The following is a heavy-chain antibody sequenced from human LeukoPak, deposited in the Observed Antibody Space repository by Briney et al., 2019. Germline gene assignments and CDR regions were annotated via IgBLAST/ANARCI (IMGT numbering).Heavy chain of an antibody. J-gene: IGHJ6*03. CDR1: GGTFSSYA. D-gene: IGHD3-10*01. CDR3: ARARHDLLSGYYYYMDV. CDR2: IIPIFGTA. Sequence: GASVKVSCKASGGTFSSYAISWVRQAPGQGLEWMGGIIPIFGTANYAQKFQGRVTITADESTSTAYMELRSLRSDDTAVYYCARARHDLLSGYYYYMDVWGKGTTVTVSS. V-gene: IGHV1-69*13.